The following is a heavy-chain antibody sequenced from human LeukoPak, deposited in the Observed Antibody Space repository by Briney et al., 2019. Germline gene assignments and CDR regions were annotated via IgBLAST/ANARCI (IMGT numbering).Heavy chain of an antibody. J-gene: IGHJ4*02. CDR3: ARYGYYYDSSGYYQQYFDY. V-gene: IGHV4-61*02. D-gene: IGHD3-22*01. CDR1: GGSISSGSYY. Sequence: PSETLSLTCTVSGGSISSGSYYWSWIRQPAGKGLEWIGRIYTSGSTNYNPSLKSRVTISVDTSKNQFSLKPSSVTAADTAVYYCARYGYYYDSSGYYQQYFDYWGQETLVTVSS. CDR2: IYTSGST.